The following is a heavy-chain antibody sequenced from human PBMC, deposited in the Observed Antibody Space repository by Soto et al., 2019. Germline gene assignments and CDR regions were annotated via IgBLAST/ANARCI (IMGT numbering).Heavy chain of an antibody. CDR1: GFTFSSYE. D-gene: IGHD5-12*01. V-gene: IGHV3-48*03. CDR3: AREFRGPNFYYGMDV. CDR2: ISSSGSTI. J-gene: IGHJ6*02. Sequence: GGSLRLSCAASGFTFSSYEMNWVRQAPGKGLEWVSYISSSGSTIYYADSVKGRFTISGDNAKNSLYLQMNSLRAEDTAVYYCAREFRGPNFYYGMDVWGQGTTVTVSS.